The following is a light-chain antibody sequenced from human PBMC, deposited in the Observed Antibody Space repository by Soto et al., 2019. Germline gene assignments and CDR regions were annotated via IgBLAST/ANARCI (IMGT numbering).Light chain of an antibody. V-gene: IGKV3-15*01. CDR2: GAS. CDR3: QQYNIWPLT. J-gene: IGKJ4*01. CDR1: QSVSSN. Sequence: EIVMTQSPATLSVSQGERATLSCRASQSVSSNLAWYQQKPGQAPRLLIYGASTRATGIPARFSGSGSGTEFTLTISSLQSEDFAVYYCQQYNIWPLTFGGGSKVDIK.